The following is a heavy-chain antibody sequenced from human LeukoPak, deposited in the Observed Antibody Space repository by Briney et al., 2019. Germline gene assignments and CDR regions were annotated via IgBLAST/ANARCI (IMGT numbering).Heavy chain of an antibody. D-gene: IGHD6-19*01. Sequence: GGSLRLSCAPSGFTFSRSGMHWVRQAPGKGLEWVAVIWYDGSNKYYADSVNGRFTISRDNSKNTLYLQMNSLRADDTAVYYCARAALAAPDYWGQGTLVTVSS. CDR1: GFTFSRSG. CDR3: ARAALAAPDY. V-gene: IGHV3-33*01. J-gene: IGHJ4*02. CDR2: IWYDGSNK.